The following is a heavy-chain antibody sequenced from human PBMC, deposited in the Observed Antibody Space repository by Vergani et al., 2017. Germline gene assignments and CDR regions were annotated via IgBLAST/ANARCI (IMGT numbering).Heavy chain of an antibody. CDR1: GGTFSSYA. J-gene: IGHJ3*02. CDR2: IIPIFGTA. CDR3: ARNRDIVVVPAAMDI. Sequence: VQSGDEVKKPGASVKVSCKTSGGTFSSYAISWVRQAPGQGLEWMGGIIPIFGTANYAQKFQGRITITADESTSTAYMELSSLRSEDTAVYYCARNRDIVVVPAAMDIWGQGTMVTVSS. D-gene: IGHD2-2*01. V-gene: IGHV1-69*13.